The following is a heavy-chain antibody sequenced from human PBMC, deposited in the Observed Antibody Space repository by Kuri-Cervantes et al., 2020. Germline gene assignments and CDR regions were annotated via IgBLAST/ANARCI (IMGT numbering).Heavy chain of an antibody. CDR3: ARSQFGPNYYYYMDV. V-gene: IGHV1-46*01. CDR1: GNTFTNYY. Sequence: ASVKVSCKASGNTFTNYYVHWVRQAPGQGLEWMGIINPSGGSTSYAQKFQGRVTMTRDTSTSTAYMELSSLRSEDTAVYYCARSQFGPNYYYYMDVWGKGTTVTDSS. D-gene: IGHD3-16*01. CDR2: INPSGGST. J-gene: IGHJ6*03.